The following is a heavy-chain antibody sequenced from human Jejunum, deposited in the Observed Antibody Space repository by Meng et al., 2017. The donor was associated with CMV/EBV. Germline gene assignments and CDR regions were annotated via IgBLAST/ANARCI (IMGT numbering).Heavy chain of an antibody. CDR3: ARDQAGTPMGWFDS. CDR1: RFTLGICC. CDR2: ITPHGSVR. J-gene: IGHJ5*01. V-gene: IGHV3-7*01. D-gene: IGHD3-10*01. Sequence: SRFTLGICCMTCVCQAPGKGLECVANITPHGSVRHYLDSVNGLFTLSRDSRKHSLYLQMNSLRAEDTAVFYCARDQAGTPMGWFDSWGQGTLVTVSS.